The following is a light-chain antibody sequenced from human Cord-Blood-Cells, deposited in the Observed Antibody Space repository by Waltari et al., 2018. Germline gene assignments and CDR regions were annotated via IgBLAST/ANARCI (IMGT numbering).Light chain of an antibody. V-gene: IGKV4-1*01. Sequence: DIVMTQSPDSLAVSLGERATINCKSSQSVLYSSNNKNYLAWYQQKPGQPPKLLIYWASTRESVVPDRFSGSGSGTDFTLTISSLQAEDVAVYYCQQYYSTFTFGPGTKVDIK. J-gene: IGKJ3*01. CDR2: WAS. CDR1: QSVLYSSNNKNY. CDR3: QQYYSTFT.